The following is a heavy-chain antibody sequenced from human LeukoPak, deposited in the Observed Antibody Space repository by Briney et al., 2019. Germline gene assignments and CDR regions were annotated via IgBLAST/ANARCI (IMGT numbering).Heavy chain of an antibody. CDR3: ARGRLYSSSWYPFDY. D-gene: IGHD6-13*01. Sequence: SETLSLTCAVYGGSFSGYYWSWIRQPPGKGLEWIGEINHSGSTNYNPSLKSRVTISVGTSKNQFSLKLSSVTAADTAVYYCARGRLYSSSWYPFDYWGQGTLVTVSS. CDR2: INHSGST. CDR1: GGSFSGYY. V-gene: IGHV4-34*01. J-gene: IGHJ4*02.